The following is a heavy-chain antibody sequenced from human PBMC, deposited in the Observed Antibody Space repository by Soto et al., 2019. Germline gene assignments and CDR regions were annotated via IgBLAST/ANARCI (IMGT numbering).Heavy chain of an antibody. Sequence: QVRLVESGGGVVQPGRSLRISCAVSGFTFSSFGMHWVRQAPGKGLEWVAVISDDGSSKHYADSLKGRFTISRDNSNNTLYLQMDSLGPEDTAVYYCAKDRWGDFGDLNLPGYWGQGTLVTVSS. CDR2: ISDDGSSK. D-gene: IGHD4-17*01. V-gene: IGHV3-30*18. CDR1: GFTFSSFG. J-gene: IGHJ4*02. CDR3: AKDRWGDFGDLNLPGY.